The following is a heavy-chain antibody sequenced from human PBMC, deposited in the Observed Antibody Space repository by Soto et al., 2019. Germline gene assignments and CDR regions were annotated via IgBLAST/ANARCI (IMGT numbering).Heavy chain of an antibody. CDR1: GDSLNSNY. V-gene: IGHV4-59*01. CDR3: AKCRAVIGSFYVDY. CDR2: IHHSGST. Sequence: QVQLQESGPGLVKPSETLSLTCTVSGDSLNSNYWNWIRQPPSKGPEWIGYIHHSGSTNQSPSLNSPATISIDTSKNQFSLTLTSVTAADTAVYYCAKCRAVIGSFYVDYWGQGILVTVS. J-gene: IGHJ4*02. D-gene: IGHD2-21*01.